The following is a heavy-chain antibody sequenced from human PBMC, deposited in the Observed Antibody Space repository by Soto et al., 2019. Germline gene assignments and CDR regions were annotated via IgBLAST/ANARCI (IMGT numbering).Heavy chain of an antibody. Sequence: GESLKISCKGSGYSFTSYWISWVRQMPGKGLEWMGRIDPSDSYTNYSPSFQGHVTISADKSISTAYLQWSSLKASDTAMYYCAMIVDTAMVNYYYYGMDVWGQGTTVTVSS. D-gene: IGHD5-18*01. J-gene: IGHJ6*02. CDR2: IDPSDSYT. CDR3: AMIVDTAMVNYYYYGMDV. CDR1: GYSFTSYW. V-gene: IGHV5-10-1*01.